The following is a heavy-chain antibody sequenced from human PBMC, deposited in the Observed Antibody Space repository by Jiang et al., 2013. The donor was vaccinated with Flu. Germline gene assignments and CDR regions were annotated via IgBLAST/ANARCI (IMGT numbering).Heavy chain of an antibody. CDR2: IYYSENI. D-gene: IGHD1-26*01. V-gene: IGHV4-59*01. J-gene: IGHJ5*02. Sequence: GSGLVKPSETLSLTCTVSGGSISSYYWSWIRQPPGKGLEWIGSIYYSENIKYNPSLKSRVTMSIDTSRNQFSLELSSVTAADTALYYCARLRGSNLDTTYTWFDPWAREPWSPSPQ. CDR1: GGSISSYY. CDR3: ARLRGSNLDTTYTWFDP.